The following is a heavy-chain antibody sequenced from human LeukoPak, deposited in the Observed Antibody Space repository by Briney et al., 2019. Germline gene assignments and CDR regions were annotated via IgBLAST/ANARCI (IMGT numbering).Heavy chain of an antibody. Sequence: SETLSLTCTVSGGSISSSSYYWGWIRQPPGKGLEWIGSIYYSGSTYYNPSLKSRVTISVDTSKNQFSLKLSSVTAADTAVYYCARPIAARHTDAFDIWGQGTMVTVSS. CDR1: GGSISSSSYY. CDR2: IYYSGST. J-gene: IGHJ3*02. D-gene: IGHD6-6*01. V-gene: IGHV4-39*07. CDR3: ARPIAARHTDAFDI.